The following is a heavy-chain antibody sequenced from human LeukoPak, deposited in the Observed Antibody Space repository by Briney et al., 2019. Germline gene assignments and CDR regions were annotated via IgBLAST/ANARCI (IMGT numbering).Heavy chain of an antibody. D-gene: IGHD1-26*01. J-gene: IGHJ4*02. Sequence: PESMSLTGIVSGGSLSSYYWRWIRQPAGTGLEWIGRIYTSGSTNYNPSLKSRVTMSVDTSKNQFSLKLSSVTAADTAVYYCASSSGSYVPFDYWGQGTLVTVSS. V-gene: IGHV4-4*07. CDR2: IYTSGST. CDR1: GGSLSSYY. CDR3: ASSSGSYVPFDY.